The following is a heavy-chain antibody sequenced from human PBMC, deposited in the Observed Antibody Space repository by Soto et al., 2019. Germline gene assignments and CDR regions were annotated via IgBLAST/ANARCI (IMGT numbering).Heavy chain of an antibody. Sequence: GGSLRLSCAASGFTFSSYDMHWVRQATGKGLKWVSALGTAGDAYYPGSVKGRFTISRENAKNSLYLQMNSLRAGDTAVYYCARVEVTTGWYFELRGRGTLVTVSS. J-gene: IGHJ2*01. CDR2: LGTAGDA. CDR3: ARVEVTTGWYFEL. CDR1: GFTFSSYD. V-gene: IGHV3-13*01. D-gene: IGHD4-17*01.